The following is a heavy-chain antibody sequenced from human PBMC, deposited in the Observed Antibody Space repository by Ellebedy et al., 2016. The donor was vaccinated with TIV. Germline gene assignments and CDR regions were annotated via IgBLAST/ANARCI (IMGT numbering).Heavy chain of an antibody. Sequence: PGGSLRLSCAASGFTFTSCAMTWVRQAPGKGLEWVSGINDNGGLTYYADSVKGRFIVSRDNSKNTLYLQMSNLRAEDTAIYYCAKVGSQTFFYGSGSYRSAYMDVWGNGTTVTVSS. D-gene: IGHD3-10*01. V-gene: IGHV3-23*01. CDR2: INDNGGLT. J-gene: IGHJ6*03. CDR3: AKVGSQTFFYGSGSYRSAYMDV. CDR1: GFTFTSCA.